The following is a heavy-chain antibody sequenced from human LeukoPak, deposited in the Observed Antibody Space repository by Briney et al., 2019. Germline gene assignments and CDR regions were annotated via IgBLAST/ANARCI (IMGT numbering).Heavy chain of an antibody. Sequence: LSLTCTVSGGSISSSSYYWGWIRQPPGKGLEWVSYISSGGSTIYYADSVKGRFTISRDNAKNSLYLQMNSLRAEDTAVYYCAELGITMIGGVWGKGTTVTISS. J-gene: IGHJ6*04. V-gene: IGHV3-11*04. CDR2: ISSGGSTI. CDR3: AELGITMIGGV. D-gene: IGHD3-10*02. CDR1: GGSISSSSYY.